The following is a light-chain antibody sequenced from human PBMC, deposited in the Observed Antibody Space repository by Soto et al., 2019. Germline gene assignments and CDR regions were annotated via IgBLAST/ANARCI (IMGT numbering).Light chain of an antibody. V-gene: IGLV2-14*03. Sequence: TQPASVSWAPGQSITISCTGTSSDVGAYNFVSWHQQHPGKAPKLMIYNVYDRPSGISYRFSGSKSGNTASLTVSGLQGEDEADYYCSAYTVSRTYVFGTGTKVTVL. CDR2: NVY. CDR1: SSDVGAYNF. J-gene: IGLJ1*01. CDR3: SAYTVSRTYV.